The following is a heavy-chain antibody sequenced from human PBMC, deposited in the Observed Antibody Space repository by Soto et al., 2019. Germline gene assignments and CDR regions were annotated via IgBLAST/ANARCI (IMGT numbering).Heavy chain of an antibody. J-gene: IGHJ1*01. CDR3: ARGASTPDPEYEYFQH. CDR1: GFTFSDYY. V-gene: IGHV3-11*01. CDR2: ISSSGSTI. Sequence: GGSLRLSCAASGFTFSDYYMSWIRQAPGKGLEWVSYISSSGSTIYYADSVKGRFTISRDNAKNSLYLQMNSLRAEDTAVYYCARGASTPDPEYEYFQHWGQGTLVTVS.